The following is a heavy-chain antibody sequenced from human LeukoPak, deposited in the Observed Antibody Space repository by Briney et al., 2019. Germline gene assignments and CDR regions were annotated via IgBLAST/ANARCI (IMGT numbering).Heavy chain of an antibody. D-gene: IGHD3-3*01. V-gene: IGHV4-61*08. J-gene: IGHJ2*01. CDR1: GGSISSGGYY. Sequence: SETLSLTCTVSGGSISSGGYYWSWIRQPPGKGLEWIGYIYYSGSTNYNPSLKSRVTISVDTSKNQFSLKLSSVTAADTAVYYCARATYYDFWSGYSYWYFDLWGRGTLVTVSS. CDR3: ARATYYDFWSGYSYWYFDL. CDR2: IYYSGST.